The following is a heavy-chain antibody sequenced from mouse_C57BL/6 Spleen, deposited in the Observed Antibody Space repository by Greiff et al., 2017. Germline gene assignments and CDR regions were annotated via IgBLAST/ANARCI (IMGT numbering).Heavy chain of an antibody. CDR2: INPDSSTI. Sequence: VQLKQSGGGLVQPGGSLTLSCAASGIAFSRYWMSWVRRAPGKGLEWIGEINPDSSTINYAPSLKDKFIISRDNAKNTLYLQMSKVTSEDTALYYCARGCYCCYFDVWGTGTTVTVSS. CDR1: GIAFSRYW. V-gene: IGHV4-1*01. D-gene: IGHD2-12*01. CDR3: ARGCYCCYFDV. J-gene: IGHJ1*03.